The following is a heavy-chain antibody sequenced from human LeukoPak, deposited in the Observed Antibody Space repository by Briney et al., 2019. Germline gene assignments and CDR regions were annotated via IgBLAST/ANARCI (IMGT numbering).Heavy chain of an antibody. Sequence: GGSLRLSCAASGFTFSSYWMSWVRQAPGKGLEWVANIKQDGSEKYYVDSVKGRFTISRDNAKNSLYLQMNSLRAEDTAVYYCARDCSTPQEYDSSGYFDYWGQGTLVTVSS. CDR3: ARDCSTPQEYDSSGYFDY. CDR1: GFTFSSYW. D-gene: IGHD3-22*01. V-gene: IGHV3-7*01. CDR2: IKQDGSEK. J-gene: IGHJ4*02.